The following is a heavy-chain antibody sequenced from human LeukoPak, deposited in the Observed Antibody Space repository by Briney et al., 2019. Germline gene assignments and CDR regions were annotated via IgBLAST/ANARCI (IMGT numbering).Heavy chain of an antibody. D-gene: IGHD3-10*01. CDR3: ARGMVRGVRPTYYYYYYMDV. J-gene: IGHJ6*03. CDR1: GGSFSGYY. V-gene: IGHV4-34*01. CDR2: INHSGST. Sequence: KPSETLSLTCAVYGGSFSGYYWSWIRQPPGKGLEWIGEINHSGSTNYNPSLKSRVTISVDTSKNQFSLKLSSVTAADTAVYYCARGMVRGVRPTYYYYYYMDVWGKGTTVTVSS.